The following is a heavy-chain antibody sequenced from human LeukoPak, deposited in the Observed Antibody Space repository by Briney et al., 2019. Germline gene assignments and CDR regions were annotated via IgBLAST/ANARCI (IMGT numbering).Heavy chain of an antibody. D-gene: IGHD3-22*01. CDR3: ARVDYYDSSGYYYFDY. Sequence: GSLRLSCAASGFTFSDYYMSWIRQAPGKGLEWVSYISSSGSTIYYADSVKGRFTISRDNAKNSLYLQMNSLRAEDTAVYYCARVDYYDSSGYYYFDYWGRGTLVTVSS. V-gene: IGHV3-11*01. CDR2: ISSSGSTI. CDR1: GFTFSDYY. J-gene: IGHJ4*02.